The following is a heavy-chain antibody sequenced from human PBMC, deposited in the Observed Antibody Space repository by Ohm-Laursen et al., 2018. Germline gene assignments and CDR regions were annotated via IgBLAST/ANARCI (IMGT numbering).Heavy chain of an antibody. D-gene: IGHD6-13*01. CDR2: IKQDGSEK. V-gene: IGHV3-7*01. CDR3: ARDSSSWWAEYFQH. Sequence: GSLRLSCTASGFTLSSYWMSWARQAPGKGLEWVANIKQDGSEKYYVDSVKGRFTISRDNAKNSLYLQMNSLRAEDTAVYYCARDSSSWWAEYFQHWGQGTLVTVSS. CDR1: GFTLSSYW. J-gene: IGHJ1*01.